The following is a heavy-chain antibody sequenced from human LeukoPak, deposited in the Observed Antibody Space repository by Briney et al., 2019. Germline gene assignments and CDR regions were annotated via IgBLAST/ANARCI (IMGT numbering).Heavy chain of an antibody. J-gene: IGHJ4*02. D-gene: IGHD3/OR15-3a*01. CDR3: ARDSGTGWNY. V-gene: IGHV3-7*01. Sequence: GGSLRLSCAASGFTFSSYWMRWVRQAPGKGLEWVASIKQDGSEKYYVDSVKGRFTISRDNAKNSVYLQMNSLRVEDTAVFYCARDSGTGWNYWGQGTLVTVSS. CDR1: GFTFSSYW. CDR2: IKQDGSEK.